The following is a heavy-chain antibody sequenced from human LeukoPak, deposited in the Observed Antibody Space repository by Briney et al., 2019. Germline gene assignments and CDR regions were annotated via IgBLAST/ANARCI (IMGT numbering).Heavy chain of an antibody. V-gene: IGHV1-69*04. J-gene: IGHJ3*02. Sequence: ASVKVSCKASGCTFSSYAISWVRQAPGQGLEWMGRIIPILGIANYAQKFQGRVTITADKSTSTAYMELSSLRSEDTAVYYCARASANSDAFDIWGQGTMVTVSS. CDR1: GCTFSSYA. D-gene: IGHD4-23*01. CDR3: ARASANSDAFDI. CDR2: IIPILGIA.